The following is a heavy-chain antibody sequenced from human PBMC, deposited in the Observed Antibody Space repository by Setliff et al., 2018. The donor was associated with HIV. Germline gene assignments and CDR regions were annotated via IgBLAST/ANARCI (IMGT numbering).Heavy chain of an antibody. CDR1: GGSFSGYY. V-gene: IGHV4-34*01. CDR2: INHSGST. Sequence: SETLSLTCAVYGGSFSGYYWSWIRQSPGKGLERIGEINHSGSTKYNPSLKSRVTISVDTSKNQFSLKLSSVTAADTAVYYCARGTAYYNFWSGYSQDYYYYMDVWGKGTTVTVSS. D-gene: IGHD3-3*01. CDR3: ARGTAYYNFWSGYSQDYYYYMDV. J-gene: IGHJ6*03.